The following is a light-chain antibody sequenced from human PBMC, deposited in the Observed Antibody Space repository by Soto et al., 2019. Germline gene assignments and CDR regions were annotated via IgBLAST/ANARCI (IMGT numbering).Light chain of an antibody. CDR1: QSVSSSY. CDR2: GAS. CDR3: QQYGNSPAVT. V-gene: IGKV3-20*01. J-gene: IGKJ5*01. Sequence: ENVLTQSPGTLSLSPGERATLSCRASQSVSSSYLAWYQQKPGQAPRLLIYGASSRATGIPDRFSGSGSGTDFTLTISRLEPEDFAMYYCQQYGNSPAVTFGQGTSLEIK.